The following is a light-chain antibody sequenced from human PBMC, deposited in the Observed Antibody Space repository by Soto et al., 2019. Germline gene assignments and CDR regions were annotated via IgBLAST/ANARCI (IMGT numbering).Light chain of an antibody. J-gene: IGKJ1*01. Sequence: EIVMTQSPATLSVSPGERATLSCRASQSVSSNLAWYQQKPGQAPRLLIYGASTRATDIPARFSGSGSGTEFTLTISSLQSEDFAVYYYQQSGRTFGQVTEV. CDR3: QQSGRT. V-gene: IGKV3-15*01. CDR1: QSVSSN. CDR2: GAS.